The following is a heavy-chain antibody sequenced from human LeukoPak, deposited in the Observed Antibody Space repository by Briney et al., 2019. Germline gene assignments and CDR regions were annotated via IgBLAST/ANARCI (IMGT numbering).Heavy chain of an antibody. CDR1: GFRLSNHW. CDR3: VRLLDRDF. CDR2: INHDGSIT. J-gene: IGHJ4*02. Sequence: GGSLRLSCAASGFRLSNHWMHWVRQAPGTGLVWVSRINHDGSITDYADSLEGRFTISRDNAKNTVYLQMGSLRVEDTAVYYCVRLLDRDFWGRGTLVTVSS. V-gene: IGHV3-74*01.